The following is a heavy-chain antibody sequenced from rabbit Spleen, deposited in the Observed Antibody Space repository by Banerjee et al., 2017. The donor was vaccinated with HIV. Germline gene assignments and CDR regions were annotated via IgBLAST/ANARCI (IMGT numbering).Heavy chain of an antibody. CDR2: INAVTGKA. CDR3: ARDAGTGDYIDVYFCL. J-gene: IGHJ4*01. V-gene: IGHV1S45*01. CDR1: GFSFSNKAV. Sequence: QQQLVEFGGGLVKPGASLTLTCKASGFSFSNKAVMCWVRQAPGKGLEWIACINAVTGKAVYASWAKGRFTFSKTSSTTVTLQMTSLTAADTATYFCARDAGTGDYIDVYFCLWGQGTLVTVS. D-gene: IGHD8-1*01.